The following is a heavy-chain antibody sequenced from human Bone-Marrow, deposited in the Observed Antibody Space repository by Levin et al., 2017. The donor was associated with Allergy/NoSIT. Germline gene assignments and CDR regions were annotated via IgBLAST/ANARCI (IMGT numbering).Heavy chain of an antibody. Sequence: WASVKVSCQASGYAFSVYDINWVRQANGQGLELLGWMNPNTGSTGHAQKFQGRLTMTWNTPNNTAYMELGSLRSDDTAVYYCARGGQFDPWGQGTLVIVSS. CDR1: GYAFSVYD. J-gene: IGHJ5*02. CDR2: MNPNTGST. V-gene: IGHV1-8*01. CDR3: ARGGQFDP.